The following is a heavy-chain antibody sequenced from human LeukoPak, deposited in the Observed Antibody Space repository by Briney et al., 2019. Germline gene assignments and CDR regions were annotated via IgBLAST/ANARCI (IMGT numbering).Heavy chain of an antibody. V-gene: IGHV1-69*13. CDR2: IIPIFGTA. CDR1: GGTFSSYV. Sequence: ASVKVSCKASGGTFSSYVISWVRQAPGQGLEWMGGIIPIFGTANYAQKFQGRVTITADESTSTAYMELSSLRSEDTAVYYCAIGYYDSSGYYYDNFDYWGQGTLVTVSS. CDR3: AIGYYDSSGYYYDNFDY. D-gene: IGHD3-22*01. J-gene: IGHJ4*02.